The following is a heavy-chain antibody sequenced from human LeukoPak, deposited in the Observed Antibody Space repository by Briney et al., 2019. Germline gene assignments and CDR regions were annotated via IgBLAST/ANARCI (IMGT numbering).Heavy chain of an antibody. D-gene: IGHD1-26*01. CDR3: ARDSPFSLGFDP. Sequence: PGGSLRLSCAASGFTFSSYGMSWVRQAPGKGLEWVSVISGSGGSTYYADSVKGRFTISRDNSKNTLYLQMNSLRAEDTAVYYCARDSPFSLGFDPWGQGTLVTVSS. V-gene: IGHV3-23*01. CDR2: ISGSGGST. J-gene: IGHJ5*02. CDR1: GFTFSSYG.